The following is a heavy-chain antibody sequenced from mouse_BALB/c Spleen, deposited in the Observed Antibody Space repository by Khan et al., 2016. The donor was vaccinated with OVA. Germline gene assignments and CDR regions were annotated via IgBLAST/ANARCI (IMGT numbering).Heavy chain of an antibody. D-gene: IGHD2-1*01. CDR3: ARSGYGNPFAY. CDR1: GYTFTSYY. V-gene: IGHV1S81*02. J-gene: IGHJ3*01. Sequence: QVQLKQSGAELVKPGASVKISCKASGYTFTSYYMYWVKQRPGQGLEWIGGINPSNGDSHFNEKFKSKATLTVDKSSSTAYMQFSSLTSEDSAVYYCARSGYGNPFAYWGQGTLVTVSA. CDR2: INPSNGDS.